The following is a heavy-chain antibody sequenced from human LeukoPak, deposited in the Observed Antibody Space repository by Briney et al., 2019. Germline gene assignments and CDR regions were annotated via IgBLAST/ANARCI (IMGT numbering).Heavy chain of an antibody. D-gene: IGHD3-3*01. J-gene: IGHJ6*03. CDR3: ASTFLYHYMDV. V-gene: IGHV4-61*02. CDR2: IYTSGST. CDR1: GGSISSGSYY. Sequence: SETLSLTCTVSGGSISSGSYYWSWIRQPAGKGLEWIGRIYTSGSTNYNPSLKSRVTISVDTSKNQFSLKLSSVTAADTAVYYCASTFLYHYMDVWGKGTTVTVSS.